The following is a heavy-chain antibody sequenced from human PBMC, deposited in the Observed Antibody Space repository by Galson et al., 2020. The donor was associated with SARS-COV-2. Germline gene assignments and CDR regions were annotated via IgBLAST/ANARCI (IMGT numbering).Heavy chain of an antibody. J-gene: IGHJ4*02. Sequence: SETLSLTCTVSGDSISNDDVYWSWIRQTPGTGLEWIGDIHSTGNTYYNPSLMSRGTMSVDTSKNQFSLRLTSVTAADTAVYFCARTSSTATREYYFDYWGQGTLVSVSS. CDR3: ARTSSTATREYYFDY. V-gene: IGHV4-30-4*01. CDR1: GDSISNDDVY. CDR2: IHSTGNT. D-gene: IGHD4-17*01.